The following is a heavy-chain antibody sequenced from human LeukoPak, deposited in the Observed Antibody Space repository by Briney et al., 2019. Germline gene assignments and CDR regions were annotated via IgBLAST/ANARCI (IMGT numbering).Heavy chain of an antibody. Sequence: GGSLRLSCAASGFTFSSYSMNWVRQAPGKGLEWVSSISSSSSYIYYADSVKGRFTISRDNAENSLYLQMNSLRAEDTAVYYCARLPPKQWLAEENWFDPWGQGTLVTVSS. V-gene: IGHV3-21*01. CDR1: GFTFSSYS. CDR2: ISSSSSYI. CDR3: ARLPPKQWLAEENWFDP. J-gene: IGHJ5*02. D-gene: IGHD6-19*01.